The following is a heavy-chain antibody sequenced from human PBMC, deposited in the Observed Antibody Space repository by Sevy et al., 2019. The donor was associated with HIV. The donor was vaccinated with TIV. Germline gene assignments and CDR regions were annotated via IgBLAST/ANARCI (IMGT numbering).Heavy chain of an antibody. V-gene: IGHV3-49*03. CDR1: GFPFGDYA. CDR3: TRNRGWELLTYHYNYMDD. J-gene: IGHJ6*03. CDR2: IRSKAYGGTT. Sequence: GGSLRLSCTTSGFPFGDYAMNWIRQAPGKGLEWVAFIRSKAYGGTTEYAAYVKGGVTISSDDSKSIANLQMNSLKTEDTGVYYCTRNRGWELLTYHYNYMDDWGKGTTVTVSS. D-gene: IGHD1-26*01.